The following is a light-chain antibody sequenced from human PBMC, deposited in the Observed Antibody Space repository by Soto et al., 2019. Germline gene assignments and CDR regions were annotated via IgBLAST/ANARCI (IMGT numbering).Light chain of an antibody. CDR3: CSHAGSSTLLYV. CDR1: SSDAGSYNL. J-gene: IGLJ1*01. Sequence: QSVLTQPASVSGSPGQSITISCTGTSSDAGSYNLVSWYQQHPGKAPKLMIYEVSKRPSGVSNRFSGSKSGNTASLTISGLQAEDEADYYCCSHAGSSTLLYVFGAGTKLTVL. V-gene: IGLV2-23*02. CDR2: EVS.